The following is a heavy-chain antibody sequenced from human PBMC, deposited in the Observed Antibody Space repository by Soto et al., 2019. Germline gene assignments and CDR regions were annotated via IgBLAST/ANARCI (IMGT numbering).Heavy chain of an antibody. Sequence: QVQLQQWGAGLLKPSETLSLTCAVYGGSFSGYYWSWIRQPPGKGLEWIGEINHSGSTNYNPSLKSRVTISVDTSKNQFSLKLSSVTAADTAVYYCARGGGSSSGGPYNWFDPWGQGTLVTVSS. CDR2: INHSGST. D-gene: IGHD6-6*01. CDR1: GGSFSGYY. V-gene: IGHV4-34*01. CDR3: ARGGGSSSGGPYNWFDP. J-gene: IGHJ5*02.